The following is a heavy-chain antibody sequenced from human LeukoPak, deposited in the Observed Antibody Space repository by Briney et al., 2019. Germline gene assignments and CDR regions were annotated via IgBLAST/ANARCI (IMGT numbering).Heavy chain of an antibody. CDR1: GFTFSSYA. V-gene: IGHV3-23*01. CDR3: AKERLVVYYDILTGYYGVSFDY. CDR2: ISGSGGST. J-gene: IGHJ4*02. Sequence: GGSLRLSCAASGFTFSSYAMSWVRQAPGKGLEWVSAISGSGGSTYYADSVKGRFTISRDNSKNTLYLQMNSLRAEDTAVYYCAKERLVVYYDILTGYYGVSFDYWAREPWSPSPQ. D-gene: IGHD3-9*01.